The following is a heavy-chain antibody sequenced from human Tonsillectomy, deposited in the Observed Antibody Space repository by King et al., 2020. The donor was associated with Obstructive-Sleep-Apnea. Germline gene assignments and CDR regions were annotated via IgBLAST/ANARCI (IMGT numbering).Heavy chain of an antibody. CDR1: GFTFSSYA. CDR2: ISGSGGST. Sequence: VQLVESGGGLVQPGGSLRLSCAVSGFTFSSYAMSWVRQAPGKGLEWVSAISGSGGSTYYADSVKGRFTISRDNSKNTLYLQMNSLRAEDTAVYYCVKEGGQWLVTDNWFDPWGQGTLVTVSS. CDR3: VKEGGQWLVTDNWFDP. D-gene: IGHD6-19*01. J-gene: IGHJ5*02. V-gene: IGHV3-23*04.